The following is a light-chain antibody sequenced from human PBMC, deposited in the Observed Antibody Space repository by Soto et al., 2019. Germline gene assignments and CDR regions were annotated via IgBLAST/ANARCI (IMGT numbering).Light chain of an antibody. Sequence: QSVLTQPPSASGTPGQRVTISCSGSSSTIGSKTLNWYQHLPGSAPKLPIYTTNQRPSGVPDRFSGSKSGTSASLAISGLQPEDEADYYCAAWNDSLNGVVFGGGTQLTVL. CDR3: AAWNDSLNGVV. CDR2: TTN. CDR1: SSTIGSKT. V-gene: IGLV1-44*01. J-gene: IGLJ3*02.